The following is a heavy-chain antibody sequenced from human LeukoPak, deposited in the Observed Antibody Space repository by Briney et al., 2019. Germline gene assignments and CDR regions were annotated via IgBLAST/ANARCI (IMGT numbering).Heavy chain of an antibody. J-gene: IGHJ4*02. CDR1: GYNFNSYW. CDR3: ARQTSGSYPY. Sequence: GESLMISCQASGYNFNSYWIGWVRQMPGKGLEWMGIIYPGDSDTRYSPSFQGQVTISADRSINTAYLQWASLKASDTGIYYCARQTSGSYPYWGQGTLVTVSS. D-gene: IGHD1-26*01. V-gene: IGHV5-51*01. CDR2: IYPGDSDT.